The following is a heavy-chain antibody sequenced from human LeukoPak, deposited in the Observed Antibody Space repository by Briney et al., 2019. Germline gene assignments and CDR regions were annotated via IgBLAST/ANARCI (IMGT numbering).Heavy chain of an antibody. J-gene: IGHJ5*02. D-gene: IGHD2-2*02. Sequence: ASVKVSCKASGYTFTGYYVHWVRQAPGQGLEWMGWINPNSGGTNYAQKFQGRVTMTRDTSISTAYMELSRLRSDDTAVYYCARDCDIVVVPAAIESWFDPWGQGTLVTVSS. CDR3: ARDCDIVVVPAAIESWFDP. CDR1: GYTFTGYY. CDR2: INPNSGGT. V-gene: IGHV1-2*02.